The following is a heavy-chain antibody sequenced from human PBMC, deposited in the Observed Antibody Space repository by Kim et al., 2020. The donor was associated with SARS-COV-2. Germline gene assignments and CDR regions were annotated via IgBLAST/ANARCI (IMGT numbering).Heavy chain of an antibody. CDR3: ARSPARMRSNWFDP. CDR2: NNAGTGNT. J-gene: IGHJ5*02. V-gene: IGHV1-3*01. Sequence: ASVNVSCKASGYTFTTYAIHWVRQAPGQRLECMGWNNAGTGNTKYSQKFQGRVTITRDTSASTAYMELSSLRSEDTAVYYCARSPARMRSNWFDPWGQGTLVTVSS. CDR1: GYTFTTYA. D-gene: IGHD2-2*01.